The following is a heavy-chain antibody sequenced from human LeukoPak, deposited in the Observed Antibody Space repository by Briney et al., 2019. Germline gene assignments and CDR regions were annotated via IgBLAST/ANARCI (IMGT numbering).Heavy chain of an antibody. CDR1: GGSISSYY. CDR3: ARDSPLWFGEPGFDY. D-gene: IGHD3-10*01. J-gene: IGHJ4*02. CDR2: IYYSGST. V-gene: IGHV4-59*01. Sequence: KPSETLSLTCTVSGGSISSYYWSWIRQPPGKGLGWIGYIYYSGSTNYNPSLKSRVTISVDTSKNQFSLKLSSVTAADTAVYYCARDSPLWFGEPGFDYWGQGTLVTVSS.